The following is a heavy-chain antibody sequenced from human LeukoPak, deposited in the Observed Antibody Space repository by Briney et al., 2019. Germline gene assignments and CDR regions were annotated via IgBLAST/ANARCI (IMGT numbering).Heavy chain of an antibody. CDR1: GFTFSSHG. CDR2: ISGRGGST. D-gene: IGHD2-15*01. CDR3: AKVGPGGCSGGTCYFALDY. J-gene: IGHJ4*02. Sequence: GGSLRLFCEASGFTFSSHGMSGVRQAPGKGLEWVSTISGRGGSTYYADSVKGRFTISRDNSKNTLYLQMDSLRDDDTSVYYCAKVGPGGCSGGTCYFALDYWGQGTLVTVSS. V-gene: IGHV3-23*01.